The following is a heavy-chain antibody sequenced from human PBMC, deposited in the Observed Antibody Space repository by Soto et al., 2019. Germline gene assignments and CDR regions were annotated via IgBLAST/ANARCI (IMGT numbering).Heavy chain of an antibody. V-gene: IGHV3-15*01. J-gene: IGHJ6*02. CDR1: GFKFDDYA. Sequence: PGGSLRLSCAASGFKFDDYAMHWVRHAPGKGLEWVGRIKSKTDGGTTDYAAPVKGRFTISRDDSKNTLYLQMNSLKTEDTAVYYLTTDRITMVRDMTSESAYYYYYGMAVRGQGPTVTVSS. CDR3: TTDRITMVRDMTSESAYYYYYGMAV. CDR2: IKSKTDGGTT. D-gene: IGHD3-10*01.